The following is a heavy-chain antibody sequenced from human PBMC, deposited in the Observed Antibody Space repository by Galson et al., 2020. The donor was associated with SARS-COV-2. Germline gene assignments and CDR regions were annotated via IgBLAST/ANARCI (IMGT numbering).Heavy chain of an antibody. CDR1: GFFFSNYG. J-gene: IGHJ4*02. CDR3: ARARDVYIHFDY. Sequence: GESLKISCAASGFFFSNYGMHWVRQSPGKGLEWVAVISFDGFNKYYADSVKGRVTVSRDDSKKTLYLQMNSLRTEDTAVYFCARARDVYIHFDYWGQGTLVTVSS. V-gene: IGHV3-30*03. D-gene: IGHD4-4*01. CDR2: ISFDGFNK.